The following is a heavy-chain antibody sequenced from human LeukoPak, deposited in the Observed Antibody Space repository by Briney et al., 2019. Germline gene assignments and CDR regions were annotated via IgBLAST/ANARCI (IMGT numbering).Heavy chain of an antibody. Sequence: GGSLRLSCAASGFSFNTYAMSWVGQAPGKGLEWVSAISNTGGSTYYADSVKGRFTISRDNSKNTLYLQMNSLRAEDTAVYYCAKDIVVVPAAIGYYYYYGMDVWGQGTTVTVSS. CDR3: AKDIVVVPAAIGYYYYYGMDV. CDR2: ISNTGGST. CDR1: GFSFNTYA. D-gene: IGHD2-2*01. V-gene: IGHV3-23*01. J-gene: IGHJ6*02.